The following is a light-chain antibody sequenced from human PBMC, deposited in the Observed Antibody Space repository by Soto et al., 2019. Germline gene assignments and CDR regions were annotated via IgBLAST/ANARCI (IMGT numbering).Light chain of an antibody. CDR1: QGINNT. Sequence: DIQLTQSPSSLSASVGDRVTITCRASQGINNTLAWYQQKSGKVPSLLICAASTLQSGVPSRFSGSGFGTLFTLTISGLQAEDGATYYCQKYKGAPRTFGQGTKVEMK. CDR2: AAS. V-gene: IGKV1-27*01. CDR3: QKYKGAPRT. J-gene: IGKJ1*01.